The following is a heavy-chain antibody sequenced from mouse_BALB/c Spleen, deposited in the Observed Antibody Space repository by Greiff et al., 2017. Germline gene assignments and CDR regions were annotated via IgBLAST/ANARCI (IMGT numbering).Heavy chain of an antibody. Sequence: QVQLQQSGAELMKPGASVKISCKATGYTFSSYWIEWVKQRPGHGLEWIGEILPGSGSTNYNEKFKGKATFTADTSSNTAYMQLSSLTSEDSAVYYWARDGNVFAYWGQGTLVTVSA. D-gene: IGHD1-1*01. V-gene: IGHV1-9*01. CDR2: ILPGSGST. CDR1: GYTFSSYW. CDR3: ARDGNVFAY. J-gene: IGHJ3*01.